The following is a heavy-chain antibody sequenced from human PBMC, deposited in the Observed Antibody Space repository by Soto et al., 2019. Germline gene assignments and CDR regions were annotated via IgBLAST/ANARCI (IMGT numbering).Heavy chain of an antibody. CDR1: GGSISSGDYY. D-gene: IGHD3-22*01. Sequence: PSETLSLTCTVSGGSISSGDYYWSWIRQPPGKGLEWIGYIYYSGSTYYNPSLKSLVTISVDTSKNQFSLKLSSVTAADTAVYYCARARTGYYYDSSGYYSNRYFDYWGQGTLVTVSS. V-gene: IGHV4-30-4*01. J-gene: IGHJ4*02. CDR2: IYYSGST. CDR3: ARARTGYYYDSSGYYSNRYFDY.